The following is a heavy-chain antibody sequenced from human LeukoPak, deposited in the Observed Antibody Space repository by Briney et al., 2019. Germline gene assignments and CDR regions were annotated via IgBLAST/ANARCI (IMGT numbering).Heavy chain of an antibody. D-gene: IGHD6-13*01. Sequence: GGSLRLSCAASEFTFSTYSMDWVRQAPGKGLEWDSYISSSSSTIYYADSVKGRFTISRDNAKNSLYLQMNSLRDEDTAVYYCAKALRIAAAGPYQSAFDIWGQGTMVTVSS. CDR2: ISSSSSTI. CDR1: EFTFSTYS. V-gene: IGHV3-48*02. CDR3: AKALRIAAAGPYQSAFDI. J-gene: IGHJ3*02.